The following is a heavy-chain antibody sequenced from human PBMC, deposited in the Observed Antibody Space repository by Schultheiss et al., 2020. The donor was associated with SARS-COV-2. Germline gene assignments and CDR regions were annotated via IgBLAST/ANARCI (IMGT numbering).Heavy chain of an antibody. CDR1: GFTVSSNY. J-gene: IGHJ4*02. V-gene: IGHV3-11*04. D-gene: IGHD5-24*01. CDR2: ISGSGSTI. CDR3: ASFGEMATIGY. Sequence: GGSLRLSCAASGFTVSSNYMSWVRQAPGKGLEWVSAISGSGSTIYYADSVKGRFTISRDNAKNSLYLQMNSLRAEDTAVYYCASFGEMATIGYWGQGTLVTVSS.